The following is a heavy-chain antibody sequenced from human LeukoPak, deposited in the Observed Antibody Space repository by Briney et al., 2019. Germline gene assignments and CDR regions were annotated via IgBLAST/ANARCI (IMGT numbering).Heavy chain of an antibody. Sequence: ASVKVSCKASGYTFTSYYMHWVRQSPGQGLEWMGIINPSGGSTSYAQKFQGRVTMTRDTSTSTVYMELSSLRSEDTAVYYCARRYYDFWSGYYTISGNDAFDIWGQGAMVTVSS. CDR1: GYTFTSYY. D-gene: IGHD3-3*01. CDR3: ARRYYDFWSGYYTISGNDAFDI. CDR2: INPSGGST. V-gene: IGHV1-46*01. J-gene: IGHJ3*02.